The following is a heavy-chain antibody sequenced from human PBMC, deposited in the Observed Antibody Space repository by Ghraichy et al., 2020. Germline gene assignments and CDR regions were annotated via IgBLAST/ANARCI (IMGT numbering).Heavy chain of an antibody. CDR1: GFTFSSYA. D-gene: IGHD3-16*01. CDR2: ISGSGGST. CDR3: AKDGGWGMDV. Sequence: GSLNISCAASGFTFSSYAMSWVRQAPGKGLEWVSAISGSGGSTYYADSVKGRFTISRDNSKNTLYLQMNSLRAEDTAVYYCAKDGGWGMDVWGQGTTVTVSS. J-gene: IGHJ6*02. V-gene: IGHV3-23*01.